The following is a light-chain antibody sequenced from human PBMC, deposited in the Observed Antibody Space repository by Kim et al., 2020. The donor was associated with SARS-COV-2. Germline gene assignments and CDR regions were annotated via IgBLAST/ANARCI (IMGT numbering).Light chain of an antibody. CDR2: GAS. CDR3: QQYNTWPPIT. V-gene: IGKV3-15*01. J-gene: IGKJ5*01. Sequence: SPGERATLSGRASQSVTTNLAWYQQKPGLAPRLLIYGASTRATGIPARFSGSGSGTEFTLTISSLQSEDFAVYYCQQYNTWPPITFGQGTRLEIK. CDR1: QSVTTN.